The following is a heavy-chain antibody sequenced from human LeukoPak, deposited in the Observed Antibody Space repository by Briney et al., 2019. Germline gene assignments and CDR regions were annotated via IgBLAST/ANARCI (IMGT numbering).Heavy chain of an antibody. Sequence: PSETLSLTCAVYGGSFSGYDWSWIRQPPGKGLEWIGEINHSGSTNYNPSLKSRVTISVDTSKNQFSLKLSSVTAADTAVYYCARSRRYVWGSYRDFDYWGQGTLVTVSS. CDR2: INHSGST. V-gene: IGHV4-34*01. CDR3: ARSRRYVWGSYRDFDY. CDR1: GGSFSGYD. D-gene: IGHD3-16*02. J-gene: IGHJ4*02.